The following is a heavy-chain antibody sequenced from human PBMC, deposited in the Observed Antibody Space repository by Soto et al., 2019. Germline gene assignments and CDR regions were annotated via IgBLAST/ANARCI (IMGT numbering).Heavy chain of an antibody. Sequence: PSETLSLTCTVSGGSISSGDYYWSWIRQPPGKGLEWIGYIYYSGSTYYNPSLKSRVTISVDTSKNQFSLKLSSVTAADTAVYYCARGRITDSETLFDYWGQGTLVTVSS. J-gene: IGHJ4*02. CDR2: IYYSGST. D-gene: IGHD1-20*01. CDR3: ARGRITDSETLFDY. V-gene: IGHV4-30-4*01. CDR1: GGSISSGDYY.